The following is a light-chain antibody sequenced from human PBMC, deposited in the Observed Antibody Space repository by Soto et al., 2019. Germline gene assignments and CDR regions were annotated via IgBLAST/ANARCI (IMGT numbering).Light chain of an antibody. V-gene: IGKV1-5*01. CDR3: QKYDSAPWT. Sequence: DIQMTQSPSTLSASVGDRVTITCRASQTISNWLAWYQQKPGKAPKVLIFDASTLDGGVPSRFSGRRSGTDFTLTISSLQPSDFATYYCQKYDSAPWTFGQGTKVEIK. CDR1: QTISNW. CDR2: DAS. J-gene: IGKJ1*01.